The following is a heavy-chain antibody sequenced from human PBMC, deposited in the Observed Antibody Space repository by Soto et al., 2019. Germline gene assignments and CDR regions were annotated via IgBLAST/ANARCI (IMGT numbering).Heavy chain of an antibody. CDR2: IYYTESA. V-gene: IGHV4-39*01. D-gene: IGHD3-3*01. CDR3: ARIGFWIGYSPIDY. Sequence: PSETLSLTCSVSGGSISSSSFYWGWIRQPPGRGLEWIGRIYYTESANYNPSLNSRVTISVDTSKNQFSLSLSAVTAADTAVYYCARIGFWIGYSPIDYWGQGIPVTVSS. J-gene: IGHJ4*02. CDR1: GGSISSSSFY.